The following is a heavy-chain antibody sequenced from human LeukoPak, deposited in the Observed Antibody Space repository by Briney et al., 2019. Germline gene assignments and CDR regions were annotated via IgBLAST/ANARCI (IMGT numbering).Heavy chain of an antibody. CDR2: IKHDGSEK. CDR3: ARVSRWGLNHNPHY. V-gene: IGHV3-7*03. CDR1: GFTFSNYW. Sequence: GGSLRLSCAASGFTFSNYWMSWVRQAPGKGLEWVANIKHDGSEKYYVDSVQGRFPISRDNAMNSLYMQMNSLRAEDTAVYYCARVSRWGLNHNPHYWGQGTLVTVSS. D-gene: IGHD7-27*01. J-gene: IGHJ4*02.